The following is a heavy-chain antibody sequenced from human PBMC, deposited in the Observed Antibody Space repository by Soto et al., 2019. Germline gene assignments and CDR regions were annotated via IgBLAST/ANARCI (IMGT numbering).Heavy chain of an antibody. CDR1: GGSFSDYY. CDR3: ERGGLGGYWNQIDN. CDR2: INHRGSM. Sequence: LSLTGAVSGGSFSDYYWNWIRQPPGKGLEWIGEINHRGSMNYNPSLESRVNISIDTSKKQFSLNLTSVTAADTAIYYCERGGLGGYWNQIDNWGPGTLVTVSS. D-gene: IGHD3-16*01. J-gene: IGHJ4*01. V-gene: IGHV4-34*01.